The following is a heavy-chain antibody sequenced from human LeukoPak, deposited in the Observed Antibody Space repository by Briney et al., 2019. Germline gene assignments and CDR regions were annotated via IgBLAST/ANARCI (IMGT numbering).Heavy chain of an antibody. CDR1: GGSISSSSYY. CDR3: ARQDDILTGIMDY. CDR2: IYYSGST. Sequence: SETLSLTCTVSGGSISSSSYYWGWIRQPPGKGLEWIGSIYYSGSTYYNPSLKSRVTISVDTSKNQFSLKLSSVTAADTAVYYCARQDDILTGIMDYWGQGTLVTVSS. J-gene: IGHJ4*02. V-gene: IGHV4-39*01. D-gene: IGHD3-9*01.